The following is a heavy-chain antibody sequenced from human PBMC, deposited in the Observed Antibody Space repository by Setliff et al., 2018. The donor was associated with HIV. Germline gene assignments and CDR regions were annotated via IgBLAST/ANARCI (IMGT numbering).Heavy chain of an antibody. J-gene: IGHJ6*02. CDR2: MNPNSGNT. Sequence: GASVKVSCKASGYTFTSYDINWVRQDTGQGLEWMGWMNPNSGNTGYAQKFQGRVTMTRNTSISTAYMELSSLRSEDTAVYYCARGHSAAGNYYYYGMDVWGQGTTVT. D-gene: IGHD6-13*01. CDR3: ARGHSAAGNYYYYGMDV. V-gene: IGHV1-8*02. CDR1: GYTFTSYD.